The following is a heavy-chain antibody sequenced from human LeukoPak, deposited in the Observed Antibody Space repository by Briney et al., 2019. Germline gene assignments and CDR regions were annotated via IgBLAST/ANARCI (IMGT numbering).Heavy chain of an antibody. CDR1: GFTFSSYA. D-gene: IGHD3-22*01. CDR2: ISRTGGST. J-gene: IGHJ4*02. V-gene: IGHV3-23*01. Sequence: GGSLRLSCAASGFTFSSYAMSWVRQAPGKGLEWVSAISRTGGSTSYADSVKGRFTISRDNSKNTLYLQMDRLRAEDTAAYYCAKAMIVAVTIDYSGEGTLVTVSS. CDR3: AKAMIVAVTIDY.